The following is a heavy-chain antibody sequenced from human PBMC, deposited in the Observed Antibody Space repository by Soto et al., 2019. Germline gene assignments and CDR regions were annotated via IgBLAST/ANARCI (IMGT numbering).Heavy chain of an antibody. CDR1: GFTFSNYY. J-gene: IGHJ5*02. Sequence: GGSLRLSCAVSGFTFSNYYIHWVRQAPGKGLEWVSSIRSGRDTFYADSVKGRFSISRDDATSSVSLQMNSLRGEDTGVYYCARDRRITGIVAEIDLWGRGTLVTVSS. CDR2: IRSGRDT. D-gene: IGHD1-20*01. CDR3: ARDRRITGIVAEIDL. V-gene: IGHV3-21*03.